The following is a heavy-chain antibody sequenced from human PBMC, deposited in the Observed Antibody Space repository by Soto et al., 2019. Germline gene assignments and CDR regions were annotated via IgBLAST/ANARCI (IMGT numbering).Heavy chain of an antibody. CDR2: IYSSGNT. V-gene: IGHV4-31*03. Sequence: TLSLTCTVSGGSISSADYYWSWIRQPPGKGLDWIGYIYSSGNTYYNPSLKSRVIVSVDTSKNQFSLKLSSVTAADTAVYYCARASRGDSGYDPPDVMDVWGQGTTVTVSS. CDR3: ARASRGDSGYDPPDVMDV. D-gene: IGHD5-12*01. CDR1: GGSISSADYY. J-gene: IGHJ6*02.